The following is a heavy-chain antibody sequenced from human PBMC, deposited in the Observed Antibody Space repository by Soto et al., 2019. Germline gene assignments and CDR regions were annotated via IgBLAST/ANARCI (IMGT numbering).Heavy chain of an antibody. CDR2: IYHSGSA. CDR3: ARVPGVVVSADDAFDI. J-gene: IGHJ3*02. Sequence: QVQLQESGPGLVKPSGTLSLTCAVSGGSVSSSNWWCWVRQSPGKGLEWMGEIYHSGSAHYNPSLKRRAPISLDKSKNQFSLRLTSVTAADTAVYYCARVPGVVVSADDAFDIWGPGTRVIVSS. CDR1: GGSVSSSNW. D-gene: IGHD2-21*02. V-gene: IGHV4-4*02.